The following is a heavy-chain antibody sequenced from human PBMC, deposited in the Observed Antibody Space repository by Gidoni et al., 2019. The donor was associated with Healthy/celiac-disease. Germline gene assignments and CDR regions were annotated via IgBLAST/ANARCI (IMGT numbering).Heavy chain of an antibody. CDR1: GFTSSSYS. V-gene: IGHV3-21*01. Sequence: EVQLVESGGGLVKPGGSLRLSCAASGFTSSSYSMNWVRQAPGKGLGWVSSISSSSSYIYYADSVKGRFTISRDNAKNSLYLQMNSLRAEDTAVYYCAREAAGDAFDIWGQGTMVTVSS. D-gene: IGHD6-13*01. CDR3: AREAAGDAFDI. J-gene: IGHJ3*02. CDR2: ISSSSSYI.